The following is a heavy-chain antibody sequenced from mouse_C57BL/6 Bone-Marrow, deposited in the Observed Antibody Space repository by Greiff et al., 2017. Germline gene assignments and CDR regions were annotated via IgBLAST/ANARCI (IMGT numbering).Heavy chain of an antibody. CDR2: IDPEDGET. V-gene: IGHV14-2*01. CDR1: GFNIKDYY. J-gene: IGHJ3*01. CDR3: APYYYGSSYRFAY. Sequence: EVKLMESGAELVKPGASVKLSCTASGFNIKDYYMHWVKQRTEQGLEWIGRIDPEDGETKYAPKFQGKATITAYTSSNTAYLQLSSLTSEDTAVYYCAPYYYGSSYRFAYWGQGTLVTVSA. D-gene: IGHD1-1*01.